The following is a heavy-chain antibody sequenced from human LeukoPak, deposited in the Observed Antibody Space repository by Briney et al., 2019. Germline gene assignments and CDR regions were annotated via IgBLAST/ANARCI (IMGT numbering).Heavy chain of an antibody. V-gene: IGHV4-34*01. CDR2: INHSGST. CDR1: GGSFSGYY. J-gene: IGHJ4*02. CDR3: AKVLTGDRGYFDY. D-gene: IGHD7-27*01. Sequence: SETLSLTCAVYGGSFSGYYWSWIRQPPGKGLEWIGEINHSGSTNYNPSLKSRVTISVDTSKNQFSLKLSSVTAADTAVYYCAKVLTGDRGYFDYWGQGTLVTVSS.